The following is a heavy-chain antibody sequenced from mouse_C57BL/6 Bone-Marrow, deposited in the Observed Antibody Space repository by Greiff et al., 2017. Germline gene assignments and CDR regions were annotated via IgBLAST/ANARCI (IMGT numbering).Heavy chain of an antibody. Sequence: QVQLTESGPGLVQPSQSLSITCTVSGFPLTSYGVPWVRQSPGKGLEWLGVIWSGGSTDYNAAFISRLSISKDNAKSQVFFQMTSLPDDDTAIYYCARPFCNWDTGAVDYGGRGTGATVTS. J-gene: IGHJ4*01. D-gene: IGHD4-1*01. CDR1: GFPLTSYG. CDR3: ARPFCNWDTGAVDY. CDR2: IWSGGST. V-gene: IGHV2-2*01.